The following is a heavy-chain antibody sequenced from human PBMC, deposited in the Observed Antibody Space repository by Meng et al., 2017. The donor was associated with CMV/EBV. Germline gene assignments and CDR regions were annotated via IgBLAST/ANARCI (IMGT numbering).Heavy chain of an antibody. D-gene: IGHD2-2*01. CDR2: IYYSGST. CDR1: GGSISSGSYY. Sequence: GPGLVKPSETLSLTCTVSGGSISSGSYYGGWIRQPPGKGLEWIGNIYYSGSTYYNPSLKSRVTISVDTSKNQFSLKLSSVTAADTAVYYCARDRDVGVVPGDPWFDPWGQGTLVTVSS. CDR3: ARDRDVGVVPGDPWFDP. V-gene: IGHV4-39*07. J-gene: IGHJ5*02.